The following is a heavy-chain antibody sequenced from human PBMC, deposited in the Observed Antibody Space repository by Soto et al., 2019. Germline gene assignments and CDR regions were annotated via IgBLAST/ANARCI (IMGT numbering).Heavy chain of an antibody. V-gene: IGHV3-7*01. CDR3: ARELRGDFWSGYSGAFDL. J-gene: IGHJ3*01. CDR1: GFSFNSYW. CDR2: KKEDGSDK. Sequence: GGSLRLSCVGSGFSFNSYWMSWVRQAPGKGLEWVANKKEDGSDKYYVGSVRGRFTISRDNAKNSLYLQMNSLRGEDTAVYYCARELRGDFWSGYSGAFDLWGQGTMVTVSS. D-gene: IGHD3-3*01.